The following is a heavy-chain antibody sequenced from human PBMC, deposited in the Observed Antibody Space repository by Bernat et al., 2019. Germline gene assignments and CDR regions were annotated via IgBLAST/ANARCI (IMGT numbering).Heavy chain of an antibody. CDR3: ARDQINYYDSSRIRRGFDP. CDR1: GFTFSSYG. D-gene: IGHD3-22*01. J-gene: IGHJ5*02. V-gene: IGHV3-33*01. Sequence: QVQLVESGGGVVQPGRSLRLSCAASGFTFSSYGMHWVRQAPGKGLEWVAVIWYDGSNKYYAESVKGRFTISRDNSKNPLYLQMNSLRAEDTAVYYCARDQINYYDSSRIRRGFDPWGQGTLVTVSS. CDR2: IWYDGSNK.